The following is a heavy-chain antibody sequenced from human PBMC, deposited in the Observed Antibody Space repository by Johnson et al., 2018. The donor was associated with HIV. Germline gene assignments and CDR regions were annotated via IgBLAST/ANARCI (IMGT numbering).Heavy chain of an antibody. Sequence: QVQLVESGGGLVQPGGSLRLSCAASGFTFSSYAMHWVRQAPGKGLEGGAVISYDGNNKYYADSVKGRFTISRDISKNTLYLQMNSLRAEDTAVYYCARSFRDYEEDTFDIWGPDTMVTVSS. CDR2: ISYDGNNK. CDR1: GFTFSSYA. CDR3: ARSFRDYEEDTFDI. D-gene: IGHD4-17*01. V-gene: IGHV3-30-3*01. J-gene: IGHJ3*02.